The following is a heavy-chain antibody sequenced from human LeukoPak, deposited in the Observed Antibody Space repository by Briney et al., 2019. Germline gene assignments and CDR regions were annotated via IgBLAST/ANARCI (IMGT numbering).Heavy chain of an antibody. J-gene: IGHJ4*02. Sequence: GGSLRLSCAASGFTFADYAMNWFRQAPGKGLEWVSAIRARAGSTYYGDSVKGRFAVSRDNSKNTLYLQMNNLRAEDTAVYYCAKDPHSFLSPVVVDFDQWGQGTLVIVSS. D-gene: IGHD2-15*01. CDR2: IRARAGST. V-gene: IGHV3-23*01. CDR1: GFTFADYA. CDR3: AKDPHSFLSPVVVDFDQ.